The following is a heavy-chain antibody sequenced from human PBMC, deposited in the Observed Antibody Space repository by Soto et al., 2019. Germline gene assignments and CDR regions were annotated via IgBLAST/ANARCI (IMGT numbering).Heavy chain of an antibody. J-gene: IGHJ6*02. Sequence: QVQLVQSGPEVKKPGASVKVSCKASGYTFIDYGISWVRQAPGQGREWMGWISGYNGNTNYAQKLQGRVTMTTDTSTSTAYMELRSLRSDDTAIYYGAREGLRFPMDVWGQGTTVIVSS. CDR1: GYTFIDYG. CDR3: AREGLRFPMDV. D-gene: IGHD4-17*01. CDR2: ISGYNGNT. V-gene: IGHV1-18*01.